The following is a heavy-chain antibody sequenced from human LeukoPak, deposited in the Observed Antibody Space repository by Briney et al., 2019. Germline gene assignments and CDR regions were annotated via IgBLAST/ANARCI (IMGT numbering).Heavy chain of an antibody. D-gene: IGHD2-2*01. Sequence: GGSLRLSCAASGFTFCDYAVSWVCQAPGKGLEWVSAIYSVKGRFTISRDNSKNTLYLQMKSLRAGDTALYYCVGGYQLLLFYDWGQGTLVTVSS. CDR1: GFTFCDYA. V-gene: IGHV3-23*05. CDR2: I. CDR3: VGGYQLLLFYD. J-gene: IGHJ4*02.